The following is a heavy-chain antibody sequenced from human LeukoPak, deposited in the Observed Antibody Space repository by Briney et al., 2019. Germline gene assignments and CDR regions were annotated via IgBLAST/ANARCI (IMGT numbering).Heavy chain of an antibody. CDR1: GYTFTGYY. Sequence: ASVKVSCKASGYTFTGYYMHWVRQAPGQGLEWMGWINPNSGGTNYAQKFQGRVTMTRDTSISTDYMELSRLRSDDTAVYYCASWGTYYDILTGYYTVDYWGQGTLVTVSS. J-gene: IGHJ4*02. CDR3: ASWGTYYDILTGYYTVDY. V-gene: IGHV1-2*02. D-gene: IGHD3-9*01. CDR2: INPNSGGT.